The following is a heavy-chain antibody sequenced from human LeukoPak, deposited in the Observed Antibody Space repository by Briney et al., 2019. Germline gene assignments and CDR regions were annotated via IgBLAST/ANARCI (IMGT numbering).Heavy chain of an antibody. Sequence: PGGSLRLSCAASGFTFSNYAMSWVRQAPGKGLEWVSGISVSGGSTHYADSVKGRFTISRDNSKNTLYLQMNSLRAEDTAVYHCAREGYHVIAPDYWGQGTLVTVSS. CDR1: GFTFSNYA. CDR2: ISVSGGST. V-gene: IGHV3-23*01. D-gene: IGHD3-10*02. J-gene: IGHJ4*02. CDR3: AREGYHVIAPDY.